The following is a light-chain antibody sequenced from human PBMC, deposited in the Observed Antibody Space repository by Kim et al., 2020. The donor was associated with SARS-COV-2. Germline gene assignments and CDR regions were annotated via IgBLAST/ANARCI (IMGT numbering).Light chain of an antibody. CDR1: QSVSSTN. V-gene: IGKV3-20*01. CDR3: QQYDSSPRT. J-gene: IGKJ1*01. CDR2: GAS. Sequence: PGERDSLAGRASQSVSSTNVAWYQKRSGQAPRVLMYGASTRATGIPDRFSGSGSGTDFTLNISRLEPEDCAVYYCQQYDSSPRTFGQGTKVDIK.